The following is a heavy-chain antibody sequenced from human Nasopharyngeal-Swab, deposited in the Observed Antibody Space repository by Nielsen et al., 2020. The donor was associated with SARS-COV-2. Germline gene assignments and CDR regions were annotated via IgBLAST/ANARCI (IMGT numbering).Heavy chain of an antibody. CDR2: IYPGDPDT. V-gene: IGHV5-51*01. D-gene: IGHD3-22*01. Sequence: GESLKISCKGSGYSFTNYWIGWVRQMPGKGLEWMAIIYPGDPDTRYSPSFQGQVTISADKSISTAYLQWSSLKASDTAMYYCARRGYYDSSGFYRFDPWGQGTLVTVSS. J-gene: IGHJ5*02. CDR1: GYSFTNYW. CDR3: ARRGYYDSSGFYRFDP.